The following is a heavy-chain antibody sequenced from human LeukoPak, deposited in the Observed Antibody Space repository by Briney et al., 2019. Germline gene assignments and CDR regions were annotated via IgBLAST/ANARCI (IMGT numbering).Heavy chain of an antibody. Sequence: ASVKVSCKASGYTFTGYYMHWVRQAPGLGLEWMGWINPNSGGTNYAQKFQGRVTMTRDTSISTAYMELSRLRSDDTAVYYCARDIQYDYARKFDYWGQGTLVTVSS. CDR3: ARDIQYDYARKFDY. D-gene: IGHD3-16*01. CDR2: INPNSGGT. CDR1: GYTFTGYY. J-gene: IGHJ4*02. V-gene: IGHV1-2*02.